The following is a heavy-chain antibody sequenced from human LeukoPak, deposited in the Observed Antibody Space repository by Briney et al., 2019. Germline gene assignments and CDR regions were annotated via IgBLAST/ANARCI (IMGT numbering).Heavy chain of an antibody. D-gene: IGHD2-21*02. V-gene: IGHV1-18*01. CDR2: ISAYNGNT. CDR1: GYTFTSYG. J-gene: IGHJ6*03. Sequence: ASVKVSCKASGYTFTSYGISWVRQAPGQGLEWMGWISAYNGNTNYAQKLQGRVTMTTDTSTSTAYMELRSLRSDDTAVYYCASGVTRLYYYYMDVWGKGTTVTISS. CDR3: ASGVTRLYYYYMDV.